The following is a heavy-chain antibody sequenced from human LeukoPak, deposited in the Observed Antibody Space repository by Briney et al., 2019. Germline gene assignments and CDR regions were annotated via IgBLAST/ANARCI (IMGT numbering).Heavy chain of an antibody. CDR3: ARSVPYDSGSQHYFDY. CDR1: GYTFSSYW. CDR2: IYPGDSDT. Sequence: RGESLKISCKASGYTFSSYWIGWVRQMPGKGLEWMGIIYPGDSDTRYSPSFQGQVTISADKSISTAYLQWSSLKASDTAMYYCARSVPYDSGSQHYFDYWGQGTLVTVSS. D-gene: IGHD3-10*01. J-gene: IGHJ4*02. V-gene: IGHV5-51*01.